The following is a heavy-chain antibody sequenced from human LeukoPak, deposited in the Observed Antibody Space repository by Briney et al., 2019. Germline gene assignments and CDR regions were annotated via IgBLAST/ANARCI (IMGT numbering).Heavy chain of an antibody. J-gene: IGHJ4*02. V-gene: IGHV3-7*01. CDR3: ASSVGASGWWLVRGTYFDY. CDR2: IKQDGSEE. Sequence: PGGSLRLSCAASGFTFSSYRMSWVRQAPGKGLEWVANIKQDGSEEYYVDSVKGRFTISRDNAKNSLYLQMNSLRAEDTAVYYSASSVGASGWWLVRGTYFDYWGQGTLVTVSS. CDR1: GFTFSSYR. D-gene: IGHD6-19*01.